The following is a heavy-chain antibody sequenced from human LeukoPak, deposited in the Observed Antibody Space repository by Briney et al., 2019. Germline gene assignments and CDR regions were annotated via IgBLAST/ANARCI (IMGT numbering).Heavy chain of an antibody. J-gene: IGHJ4*02. D-gene: IGHD3-3*01. V-gene: IGHV1-18*04. CDR3: ARRAEDFWSGYYTYYFDY. Sequence: ASVKVSCKASGYTFTSYYMHWVRQAPGQGLEWMGWISAYNGNTNYAQKLQGRVTMTTDTSTSTAYMELRSLRSDDTAVYYCARRAEDFWSGYYTYYFDYWGQGTLVTVSS. CDR2: ISAYNGNT. CDR1: GYTFTSYY.